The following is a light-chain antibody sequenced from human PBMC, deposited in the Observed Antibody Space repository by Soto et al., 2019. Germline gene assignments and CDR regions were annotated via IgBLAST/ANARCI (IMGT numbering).Light chain of an antibody. J-gene: IGKJ1*01. CDR1: QSVRSS. CDR3: QQYGTSRA. V-gene: IGKV3-15*01. CDR2: GAS. Sequence: EIVMTQSPATLSVSPGERATLSCRASQSVRSSLAWYQQKPGQAPRLLIYGASTRATGFPARFSGSGSGTEFTLTIRGLQPEDFAVYYCQQYGTSRAFGQGTKVDI.